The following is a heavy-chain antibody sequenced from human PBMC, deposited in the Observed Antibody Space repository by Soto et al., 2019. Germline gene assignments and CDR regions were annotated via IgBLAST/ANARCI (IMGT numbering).Heavy chain of an antibody. CDR2: IYHSGST. J-gene: IGHJ4*02. CDR1: GGSISSSNW. D-gene: IGHD2-15*01. V-gene: IGHV4-4*02. Sequence: QVQLQESGPGLVKPSGTLSLTCAVSGGSISSSNWWSWVRQPPGKGLEWIGEIYHSGSTNYIPSLKTRVTISVDKSKSQGSLKLSSVTAADTPVYYCARLGYCSGGSGRAVWGQGSLVTVSS. CDR3: ARLGYCSGGSGRAV.